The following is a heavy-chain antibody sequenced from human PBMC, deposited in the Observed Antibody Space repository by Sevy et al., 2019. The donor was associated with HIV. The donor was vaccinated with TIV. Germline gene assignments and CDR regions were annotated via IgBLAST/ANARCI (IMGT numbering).Heavy chain of an antibody. CDR3: ARDEGRCSGGSCYSGVLLWISSSPVDY. J-gene: IGHJ4*02. D-gene: IGHD2-15*01. CDR2: ISYDGSNK. V-gene: IGHV3-30-3*01. Sequence: GGSLRLSCAASGFTFSSYAMHWVRQAPGKGLEWVAVISYDGSNKYYADSVKGGFTISRDNSKNTLYLQMNSLRAEDTAVYYCARDEGRCSGGSCYSGVLLWISSSPVDYWGQGTLVTVSS. CDR1: GFTFSSYA.